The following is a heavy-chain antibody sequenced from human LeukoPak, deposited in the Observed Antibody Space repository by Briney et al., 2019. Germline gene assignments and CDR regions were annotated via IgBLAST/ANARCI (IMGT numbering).Heavy chain of an antibody. V-gene: IGHV4-4*07. CDR1: GYSISSGYY. D-gene: IGHD3-22*01. CDR2: IYTSGST. CDR3: ARGRDSSGYGYYFDY. Sequence: SETLSLTCTVSGYSISSGYYWGWIRQPAGKGLEWIGRIYTSGSTNYNPSLKSRVTMSVDTSKNQFSLRLSSATAADTAVYYCARGRDSSGYGYYFDYWGQGTLVTVSS. J-gene: IGHJ4*02.